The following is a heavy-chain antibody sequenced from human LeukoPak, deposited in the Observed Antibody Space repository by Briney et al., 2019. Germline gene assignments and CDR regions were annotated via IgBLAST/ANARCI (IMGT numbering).Heavy chain of an antibody. J-gene: IGHJ6*02. V-gene: IGHV6-1*01. CDR3: ALELRSYYYYYGTDV. D-gene: IGHD1-7*01. CDR1: GDTFSSNSAA. CDR2: TYYRSKLYN. Sequence: SQTLSLTCAVSGDTFSSNSAAWNWIRQSPSRGLEWLGRTYYRSKLYNDYAVSVKSRININPDTSKNQFSLQLNPVTPEDTAVYYCALELRSYYYYYGTDVWGQGTTVTVSS.